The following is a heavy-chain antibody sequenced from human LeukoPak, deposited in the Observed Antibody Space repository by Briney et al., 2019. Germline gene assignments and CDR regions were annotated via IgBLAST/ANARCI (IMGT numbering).Heavy chain of an antibody. CDR2: IYWSGST. D-gene: IGHD6-13*01. Sequence: KPSETLSLTCTVSGGSISSSSYYWGWIRQPPGKGLEWIGSIYWSGSTYYNPSLKSRVTISVDTSKNKFSLKLRSVTAADTAVYYCARHSVSAADLDYWGQGTLVTVSS. CDR3: ARHSVSAADLDY. V-gene: IGHV4-39*01. J-gene: IGHJ4*02. CDR1: GGSISSSSYY.